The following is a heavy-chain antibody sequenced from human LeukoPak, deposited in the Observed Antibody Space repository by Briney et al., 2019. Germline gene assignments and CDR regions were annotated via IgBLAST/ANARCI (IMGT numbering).Heavy chain of an antibody. J-gene: IGHJ4*02. CDR3: AREHVVRGVIIPWDY. CDR1: GGTFRSFA. V-gene: IGHV1-69*13. CDR2: IIPIFRTA. Sequence: GASVKVSCKASGGTFRSFAISWVRQAPGQGLEWMGGIIPIFRTANYAQKFQGRVTITADESTSTAYMELSSLRSEDTAVYYCAREHVVRGVIIPWDYWGQGTLVTVSS. D-gene: IGHD3-10*01.